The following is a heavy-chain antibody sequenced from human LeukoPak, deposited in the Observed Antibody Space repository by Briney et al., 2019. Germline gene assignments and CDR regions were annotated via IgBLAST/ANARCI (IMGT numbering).Heavy chain of an antibody. D-gene: IGHD1-26*01. CDR2: VIPALGVP. Sequence: SVKVSCKASGGFFTDFGLSWMRQAPGQGLEWMGRVIPALGVPNYAQKFQGRVTITADTHTSAAYMELSSLTSEDTAVYYCAADSGDDYYYAMDVWGQGTTVTVSS. CDR1: GGFFTDFG. CDR3: AADSGDDYYYAMDV. V-gene: IGHV1-69*04. J-gene: IGHJ6*02.